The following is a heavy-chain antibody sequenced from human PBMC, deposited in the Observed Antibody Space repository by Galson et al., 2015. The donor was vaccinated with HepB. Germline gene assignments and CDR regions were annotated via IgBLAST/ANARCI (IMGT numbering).Heavy chain of an antibody. D-gene: IGHD3-22*01. J-gene: IGHJ4*02. CDR2: INPSGGST. V-gene: IGHV1-46*01. CDR3: ARDLDYYDSSGYYFDY. Sequence: SVKVSCKASGYTFTSYYMHWVRQAPGQGLEWMGIINPSGGSTSYAQKFQGRVTMTRDTSTSTVYMELSSLRSEDTAVYYCARDLDYYDSSGYYFDYWGQGTLVTVSS. CDR1: GYTFTSYY.